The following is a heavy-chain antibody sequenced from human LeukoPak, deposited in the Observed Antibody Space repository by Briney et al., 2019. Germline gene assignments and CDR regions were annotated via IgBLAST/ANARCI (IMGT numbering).Heavy chain of an antibody. Sequence: SGGSLRLSCVASGFSFTNYAMSWVRQAPARGPEWLSSMKGGGETFFADSVKGRFILSRDISRNTVYLQLNNLGVEDTATYCARASWISTADAVCWGQGAQVTVSS. CDR3: ARASWISTADAVC. D-gene: IGHD2-2*03. J-gene: IGHJ4*02. CDR1: GFSFTNYA. CDR2: MKGGGET. V-gene: IGHV3-23*01.